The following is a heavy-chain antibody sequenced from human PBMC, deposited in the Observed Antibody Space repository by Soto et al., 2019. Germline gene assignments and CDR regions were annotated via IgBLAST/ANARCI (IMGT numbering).Heavy chain of an antibody. CDR3: AVRVDSSGYYEH. V-gene: IGHV3-66*02. CDR2: IYSGGST. D-gene: IGHD3-22*01. Sequence: GGSLRLSCAASGFTVSSNYMSWVRQAPGKGLEWVSVIYSGGSTYYADSVKGRFTISRDNSKNTLYLQMNSLRAEDTAVYYCAVRVDSSGYYEHWGQGTLVTVSS. J-gene: IGHJ1*01. CDR1: GFTVSSNY.